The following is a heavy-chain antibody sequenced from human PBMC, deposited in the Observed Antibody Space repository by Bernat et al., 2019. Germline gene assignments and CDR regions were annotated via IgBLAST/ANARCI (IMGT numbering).Heavy chain of an antibody. Sequence: EVQLVQSGAEVKKPGESLKISCKCSGNSFTSYWIAWVRQMPGKGLAWMGIIYAGDSDTRYSPSFQGQVTISADKSISTAYLQWNSLKASDTAVYYCARRRTSDWDFDYWGQGTLVTVSS. D-gene: IGHD6-19*01. J-gene: IGHJ4*02. V-gene: IGHV5-51*01. CDR2: IYAGDSDT. CDR3: ARRRTSDWDFDY. CDR1: GNSFTSYW.